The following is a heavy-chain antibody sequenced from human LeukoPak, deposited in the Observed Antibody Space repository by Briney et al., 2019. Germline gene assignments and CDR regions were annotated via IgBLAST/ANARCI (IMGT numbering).Heavy chain of an antibody. V-gene: IGHV3-7*01. CDR3: ARGMGGGTLYYDYVWGSYRPKAIDY. D-gene: IGHD3-16*02. CDR2: IKQDGSEK. Sequence: PSETLSLTCTVSGGSISSSSYYWGWIRQPPGKGLEWVANIKQDGSEKYYVDSVKGRFTISRDNAKNSLYLQMNSLRAEDTAVYYCARGMGGGTLYYDYVWGSYRPKAIDYWGQGTLVTVSS. J-gene: IGHJ4*02. CDR1: GGSISSSSYY.